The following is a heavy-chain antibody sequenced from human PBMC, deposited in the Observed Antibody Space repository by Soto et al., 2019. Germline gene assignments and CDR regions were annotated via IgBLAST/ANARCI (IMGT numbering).Heavy chain of an antibody. CDR3: ASRDPGTSVDY. V-gene: IGHV4-4*02. CDR2: IYRTGSA. D-gene: IGHD1-7*01. J-gene: IGHJ4*02. Sequence: PSETLSLTCAVSGGSFTSNNWWTWVRQPPGQGLEWIGEIYRTGSANYNPSLKSRVTISLDKSENQFSLKVTSLTAADTAVYYCASRDPGTSVDYWGQGTLVTVSS. CDR1: GGSFTSNNW.